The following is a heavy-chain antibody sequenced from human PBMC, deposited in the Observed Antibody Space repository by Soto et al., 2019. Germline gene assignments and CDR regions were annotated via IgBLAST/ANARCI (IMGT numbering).Heavy chain of an antibody. J-gene: IGHJ4*02. V-gene: IGHV4-4*02. Sequence: SETLSLTCDVSGGSITYGNWWIWVRQPPAKGLVWIGEIYPSGSTNYNPSLKRRVTLSLDKSKNQFSLKLTSVTAAATAVYYCARVSYSSSWYYWDQGTLVTVSS. CDR3: ARVSYSSSWYY. D-gene: IGHD6-13*01. CDR2: IYPSGST. CDR1: GGSITYGNW.